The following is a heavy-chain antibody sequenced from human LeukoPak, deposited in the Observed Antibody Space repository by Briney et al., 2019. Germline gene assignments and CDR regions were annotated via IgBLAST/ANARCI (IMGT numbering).Heavy chain of an antibody. CDR3: ASFQKQLQVLGY. CDR2: ISYDGSNK. D-gene: IGHD6-6*01. V-gene: IGHV3-30-3*01. Sequence: GRSLRLSFAASGFTFSSYAMHWVRQAPGKGLEWVAVISYDGSNKYYADSVKGRFTISRENSKNTLYLQMNSLRAEDTAVYYCASFQKQLQVLGYWGQGTLVTVSS. CDR1: GFTFSSYA. J-gene: IGHJ4*02.